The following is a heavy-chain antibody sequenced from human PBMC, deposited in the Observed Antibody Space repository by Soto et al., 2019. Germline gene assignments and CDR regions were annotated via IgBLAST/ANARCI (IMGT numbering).Heavy chain of an antibody. D-gene: IGHD1-1*01. CDR1: GYTFTSYG. CDR2: ISAHNGNT. CDR3: ARGRYGDY. V-gene: IGHV1-18*01. J-gene: IGHJ4*02. Sequence: QVRLVQSGAEVKKPGASVKVSCKASGYTFTSYGITWVRQAPGQGLEWMGWISAHNGNTDYAQKLQGRVSVTRDTSTRTAYMELRSLRSDDTAVYYWARGRYGDYWGQGAVVTVSS.